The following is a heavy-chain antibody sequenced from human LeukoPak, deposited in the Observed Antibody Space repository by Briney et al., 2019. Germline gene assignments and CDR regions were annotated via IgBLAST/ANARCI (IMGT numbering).Heavy chain of an antibody. D-gene: IGHD3-16*01. V-gene: IGHV3-23*01. CDR2: ISTSGGST. Sequence: GGSLRLSCAASELTFSTYAMSWVRQAPGKGLEWVSGISTSGGSTYYADSVKGRFTISRDNSKNTLYLQMNSPRAEDTAVYYCAGGVNYWGQGTLVTVSS. J-gene: IGHJ4*02. CDR3: AGGVNY. CDR1: ELTFSTYA.